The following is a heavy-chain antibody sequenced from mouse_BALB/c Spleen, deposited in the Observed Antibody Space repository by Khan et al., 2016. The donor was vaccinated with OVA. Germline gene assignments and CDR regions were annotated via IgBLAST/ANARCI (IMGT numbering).Heavy chain of an antibody. CDR3: ARGYGSSGVDY. D-gene: IGHD1-1*01. CDR2: IGSGGST. J-gene: IGHJ2*01. V-gene: IGHV5-6-5*01. CDR1: GFTFSSYA. Sequence: EVELVESGGGLVKPGGSLKLSCAASGFTFSSYAMSWVRQTPEKRLEWVASIGSGGSTYYPDSVKGRFTISRDNDRNILYLQMSSLRSEDTAMYYCARGYGSSGVDYWGQGTTLTVSS.